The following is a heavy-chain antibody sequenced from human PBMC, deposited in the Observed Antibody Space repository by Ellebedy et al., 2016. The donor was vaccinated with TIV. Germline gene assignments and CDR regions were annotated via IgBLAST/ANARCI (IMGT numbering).Heavy chain of an antibody. J-gene: IGHJ4*02. V-gene: IGHV4-39*07. Sequence: MPSETLSLTCSVSGDSITTSNYFWGWFRQPPGKGLEWIGSLKFGGESYFDAPLNSRVTMSLDTSKTQFSLKVNSVTAADTAIYYCASHRGFYSGWSFDYWGQGTLTTVSS. CDR3: ASHRGFYSGWSFDY. CDR2: LKFGGES. D-gene: IGHD5-12*01. CDR1: GDSITTSNYF.